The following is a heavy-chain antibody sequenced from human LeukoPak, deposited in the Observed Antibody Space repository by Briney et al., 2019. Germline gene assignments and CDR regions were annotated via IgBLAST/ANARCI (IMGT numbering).Heavy chain of an antibody. Sequence: GESLKISCAASGFTFSSYEMNWVRQAPGKGLEWLSYISGSGRTIYYADSVRGRFTISRDNARNSLYLQMKSLRADDTAVYYCTRVENICMDVWGQGTTVTVSS. J-gene: IGHJ6*02. CDR3: TRVENICMDV. CDR2: ISGSGRTI. V-gene: IGHV3-48*03. CDR1: GFTFSSYE. D-gene: IGHD1/OR15-1a*01.